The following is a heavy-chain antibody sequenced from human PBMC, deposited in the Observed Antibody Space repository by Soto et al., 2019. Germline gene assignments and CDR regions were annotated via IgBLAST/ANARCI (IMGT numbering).Heavy chain of an antibody. CDR1: GFTFRDYY. D-gene: IGHD3-9*01. CDR3: ARDLTPGLVDH. CDR2: ISISGSSI. Sequence: GGSLTLSCAASGFTFRDYYMSWIRQAPGKGLEWISYISISGSSIYYADSVKGRFTISRDDAKNSLYLQMNSLRAEDTAVYYCARDLTPGLVDHWGQGTLVTVSS. J-gene: IGHJ4*02. V-gene: IGHV3-11*01.